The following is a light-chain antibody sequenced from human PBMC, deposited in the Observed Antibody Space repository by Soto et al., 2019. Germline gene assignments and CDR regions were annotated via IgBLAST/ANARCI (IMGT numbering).Light chain of an antibody. J-gene: IGKJ2*01. V-gene: IGKV3-15*01. CDR1: QSVSSN. CDR2: GAS. CDR3: QQYNNWPPYT. Sequence: EIVMTQSPATLSVSPGERATLSCRASQSVSSNLAWYQQKPGQAPRLLIHGASTRATGIPARFSGSGSGTEFTLTLSSLQSEDFAVYYCQQYNNWPPYTFGQGTKLEIK.